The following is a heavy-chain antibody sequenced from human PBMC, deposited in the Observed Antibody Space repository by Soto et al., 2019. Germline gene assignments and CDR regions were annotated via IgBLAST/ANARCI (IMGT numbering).Heavy chain of an antibody. CDR2: IDPSDSCT. V-gene: IGHV5-10-1*01. D-gene: IGHD4-17*01. CDR1: GYSFTSYW. J-gene: IGHJ4*02. Sequence: PGESLKISCKGSGYSFTSYWISWVRQMPGKGLEWMGRIDPSDSCTNYSPSFQGHVTISADKSISTAYLQWSSLKASDTAMYYCASQGDYGDYYFAYWGQGTLVTVSS. CDR3: ASQGDYGDYYFAY.